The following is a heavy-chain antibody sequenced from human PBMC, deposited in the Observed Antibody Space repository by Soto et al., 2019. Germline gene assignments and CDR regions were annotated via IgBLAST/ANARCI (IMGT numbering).Heavy chain of an antibody. CDR3: AHSDGGYEIISFDF. Sequence: GSGPTLVNPTQTLTLTCTFSGFSFTTAGVAVGWIRQTPGGALEWLTLIYYNDDRRFSPSLKTRLTITGDTSKNQVVLSLTNVDPGDTATYFCAHSDGGYEIISFDFWGQGIPVTVSS. CDR1: GFSFTTAGVA. J-gene: IGHJ4*02. V-gene: IGHV2-5*01. CDR2: IYYNDDR. D-gene: IGHD5-12*01.